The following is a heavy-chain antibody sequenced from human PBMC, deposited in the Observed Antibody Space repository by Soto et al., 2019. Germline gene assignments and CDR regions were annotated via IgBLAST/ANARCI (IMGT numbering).Heavy chain of an antibody. V-gene: IGHV4-31*03. CDR1: GGSISSGGYY. D-gene: IGHD5-12*01. J-gene: IGHJ4*02. CDR2: IYYSGST. CDR3: ARAFFSYDVYFDY. Sequence: PSETLSLTCTVSGGSISSGGYYWSWIRQHPGKGLEWIGYIYYSGSTYYNPSLKSRVTISVDTSKNQFSLKLSSVTAADTAVYYCARAFFSYDVYFDYWGQGTLVTVSS.